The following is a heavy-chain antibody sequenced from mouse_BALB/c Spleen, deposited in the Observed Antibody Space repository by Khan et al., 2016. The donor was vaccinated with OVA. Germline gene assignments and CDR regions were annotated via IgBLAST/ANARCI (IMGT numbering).Heavy chain of an antibody. Sequence: QVQLKQSGAELAKPGASVKMSCKASGYTFINYWILWVKQRPGQGLEWIGYINPSTGYTEYNQNFKVKATLTADKSSSTAYMQLSSLTSEDSAVYYCARRGLRWDFDYWGQGTTLTVSS. CDR3: ARRGLRWDFDY. J-gene: IGHJ2*01. CDR1: GYTFINYW. CDR2: INPSTGYT. V-gene: IGHV1-7*01. D-gene: IGHD1-1*01.